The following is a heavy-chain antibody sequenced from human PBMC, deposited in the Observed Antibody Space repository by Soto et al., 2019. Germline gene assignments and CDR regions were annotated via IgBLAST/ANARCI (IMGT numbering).Heavy chain of an antibody. J-gene: IGHJ6*03. CDR3: ARGNVDIVATIQIYYYYYMDV. CDR1: GGSFSGYY. CDR2: INHVGST. Sequence: SETLSLTCAVYGGSFSGYYWSWIRQSPGKGLEWIGEINHVGSTTYNPDPKRRVTISVDTSKNHFPMKLSSVTAADTAVYYCARGNVDIVATIQIYYYYYMDVWGKGTTVTVSS. V-gene: IGHV4-34*01. D-gene: IGHD5-12*01.